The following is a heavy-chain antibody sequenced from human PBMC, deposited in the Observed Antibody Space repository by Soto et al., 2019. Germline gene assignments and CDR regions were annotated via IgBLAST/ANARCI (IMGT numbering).Heavy chain of an antibody. CDR1: GFTFNNYV. Sequence: EVQILESGGGLVQPGGSLRLSCAASGFTFNNYVMTCFRQAPGRGLEWVSSINGGGGGTYYADSVKGRFTISRDNSMDTLYLQMNSMRVEDTAVYYCAKDRRAGGADYWGQGTLVTVSS. CDR2: INGGGGGT. CDR3: AKDRRAGGADY. D-gene: IGHD3-10*01. V-gene: IGHV3-23*01. J-gene: IGHJ4*02.